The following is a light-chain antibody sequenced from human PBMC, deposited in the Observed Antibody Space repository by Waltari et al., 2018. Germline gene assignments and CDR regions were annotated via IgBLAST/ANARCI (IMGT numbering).Light chain of an antibody. CDR3: GAWDDTLRFV. V-gene: IGLV1-47*01. CDR1: RSNIGSTY. J-gene: IGLJ2*01. CDR2: RNN. Sequence: QSVLTQPPSASGIPGQRATIPCSGRRSNIGSTYVYWYQHLPGMAPKLLVHRNNQRPSGIPDLFSSSKSGPSASLAISGLRSEDEADYYCGAWDDTLRFVFGGGTRLTVL.